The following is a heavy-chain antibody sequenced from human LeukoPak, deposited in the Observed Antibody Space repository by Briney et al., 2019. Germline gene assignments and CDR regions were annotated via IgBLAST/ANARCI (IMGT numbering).Heavy chain of an antibody. CDR2: IKTDGSDK. V-gene: IGHV3-7*01. J-gene: IGHJ6*03. Sequence: GGSLRLSCTASGFILSNYWMSWVRQAPGKGLEWVAYIKTDGSDKYYPDSVKGRFTISRDNAKNSLYLQMNSLRAEDTAVYYCAKVAATGGWDYYMDVWGKGTTVTISS. CDR1: GFILSNYW. CDR3: AKVAATGGWDYYMDV. D-gene: IGHD6-19*01.